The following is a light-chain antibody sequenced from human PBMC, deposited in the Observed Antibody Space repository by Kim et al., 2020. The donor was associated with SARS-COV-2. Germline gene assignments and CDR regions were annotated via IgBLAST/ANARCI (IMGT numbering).Light chain of an antibody. V-gene: IGLV1-44*01. CDR1: RSDIGSNT. J-gene: IGLJ2*01. CDR2: RSN. Sequence: ELTQPPSASGTPGQRVTISCSGSRSDIGSNTVNWYQQLPGTAPKLLIYRSNKRPSGVPDRFSASKSGTSASLAISGLQSEDEADYYCAAWDDSLNGDVVFGGGTKLSVL. CDR3: AAWDDSLNGDVV.